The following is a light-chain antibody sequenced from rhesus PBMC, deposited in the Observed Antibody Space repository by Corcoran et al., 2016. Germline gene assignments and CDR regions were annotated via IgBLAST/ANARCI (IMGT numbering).Light chain of an antibody. CDR1: SSNIGRSY. CDR3: SAWESSLSAYI. V-gene: IGLV1S6*01. J-gene: IGLJ1*01. CDR2: DNN. Sequence: QSVLTQPPSVSAAPGQKVTISCSGSSSNIGRSYVSWYQQVPGTAPKFLMYDNNKRPSGFPGRFSGSKSGTSATLTITGLQTGDEADHYCSAWESSLSAYIFGAGTRLTVL.